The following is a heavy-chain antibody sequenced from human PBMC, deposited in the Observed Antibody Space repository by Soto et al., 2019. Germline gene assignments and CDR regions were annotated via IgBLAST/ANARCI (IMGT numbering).Heavy chain of an antibody. V-gene: IGHV1-2*04. CDR2: INPKSGGT. Sequence: ASVKVSCKASGYSFTDYHIHWARQAPGQGLEWLGRINPKSGGTSTAQKFQGWVTMTTDTSISTASMELTRLTSDGTAIYYCARGDSTDCSNGVCSFFYNHDMDVWGQGTTVTVSS. D-gene: IGHD2-8*01. CDR1: GYSFTDYH. J-gene: IGHJ6*02. CDR3: ARGDSTDCSNGVCSFFYNHDMDV.